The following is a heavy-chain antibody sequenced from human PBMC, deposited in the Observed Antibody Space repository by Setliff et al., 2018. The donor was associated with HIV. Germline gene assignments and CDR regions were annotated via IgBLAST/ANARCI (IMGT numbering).Heavy chain of an antibody. CDR3: ARAFYGSGRRPFDY. J-gene: IGHJ4*02. V-gene: IGHV1-2*02. D-gene: IGHD3-10*01. CDR2: INPNSGGT. CDR1: GYTFTGYY. Sequence: GASVKVSCKASGYTFTGYYMHWVRQAPGQGLEWMGWINPNSGGTIYAQKFQDRVTMTRDTSISTAYMELSRLRSDDTAVYYCARAFYGSGRRPFDYWGQGTLVTVSS.